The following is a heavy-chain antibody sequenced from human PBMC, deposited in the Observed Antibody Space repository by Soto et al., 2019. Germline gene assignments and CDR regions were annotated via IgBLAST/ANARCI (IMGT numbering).Heavy chain of an antibody. V-gene: IGHV4-31*03. J-gene: IGHJ2*01. CDR3: ARVDMTTVTYYWYFDL. Sequence: QVQLQESGPGLVKPSQTLSLTCTVSGGSISSGGYYWSWIRQHPGKGLEWSGYIYYSGSTYYNPSHKSRDTIPVDASKNQFSLKLSSVTAADTAVYYCARVDMTTVTYYWYFDLWGRGTLVTVSS. CDR2: IYYSGST. CDR1: GGSISSGGYY. D-gene: IGHD4-17*01.